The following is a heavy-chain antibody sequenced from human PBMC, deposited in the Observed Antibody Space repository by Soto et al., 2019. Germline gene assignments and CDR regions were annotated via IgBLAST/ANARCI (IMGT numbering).Heavy chain of an antibody. CDR2: VYWDDDK. CDR3: AHMIEGAFFDH. Sequence: QVTLKESGPTLVKPTQTLTLTCTFYGVSLSTSGMGVGWIRQPQGKALEWLALVYWDDDKRYIPSLKSRINIIQEPSKNQVVLTMTYMDPVDTATEYCAHMIEGAFFDHGGKGTLVTVSS. V-gene: IGHV2-5*02. J-gene: IGHJ4*02. CDR1: GVSLSTSGMG. D-gene: IGHD2-21*01.